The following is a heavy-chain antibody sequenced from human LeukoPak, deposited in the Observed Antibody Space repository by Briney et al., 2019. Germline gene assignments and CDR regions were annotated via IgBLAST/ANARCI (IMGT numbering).Heavy chain of an antibody. J-gene: IGHJ5*02. CDR2: IYHSGST. CDR3: ARGMSSSWFIAPHWFDP. CDR1: GGSISSGGYS. D-gene: IGHD6-13*01. Sequence: PSQTLSLTCAVSGGSISSGGYSWSWIRQPPGKGLEWIGYIYHSGSTYYNPSPKSRVTISVDRSQNQFSLKLSSVTAADTAVYYCARGMSSSWFIAPHWFDPWGQGTLVTVSS. V-gene: IGHV4-30-2*01.